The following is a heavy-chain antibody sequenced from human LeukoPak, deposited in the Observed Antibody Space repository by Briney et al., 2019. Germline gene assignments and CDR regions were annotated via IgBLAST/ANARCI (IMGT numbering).Heavy chain of an antibody. Sequence: PSETLSLTCTVSGYSISSGYYWGWIRQPPGKGLEWIGEINHSGSTNYNPSLKSRVTISVDTSKNQFSLKLSSVTAADTAVYYCAREARWLQFKTGSHRRAFDIWGQGTMVTVSS. V-gene: IGHV4-38-2*02. CDR3: AREARWLQFKTGSHRRAFDI. CDR2: INHSGST. CDR1: GYSISSGYY. J-gene: IGHJ3*02. D-gene: IGHD5-24*01.